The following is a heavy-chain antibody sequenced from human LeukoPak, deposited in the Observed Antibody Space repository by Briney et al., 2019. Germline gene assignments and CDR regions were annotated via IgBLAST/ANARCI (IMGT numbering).Heavy chain of an antibody. CDR2: ISSNGGST. V-gene: IGHV3-64D*06. CDR3: VKDYYGSGSYAPLPLDY. CDR1: GFTFSSYA. J-gene: IGHJ4*02. D-gene: IGHD3-10*01. Sequence: GGSLRLSCSASGFTFSSYAMHWVRQAPGKGLEYVSAISSNGGSTYYADSVKGRFTISRDNSKNTLYLQMNSLRAEDTAVYYCVKDYYGSGSYAPLPLDYWGQGTLVTVSS.